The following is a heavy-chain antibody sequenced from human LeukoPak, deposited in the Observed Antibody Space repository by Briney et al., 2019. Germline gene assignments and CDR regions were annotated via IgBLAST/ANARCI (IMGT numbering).Heavy chain of an antibody. CDR1: GFTFSDYY. CDR3: VRGWSDHGFLTWFDT. J-gene: IGHJ5*02. CDR2: IDRSGSRM. D-gene: IGHD6-25*01. Sequence: EGSLRLSCAASGFTFSDYYMSWIRQAPGKGLEWVSYIDRSGSRMYYGDSVKGRFTISRDNAENSLYLQMNSLRAEDTAVYYCVRGWSDHGFLTWFDTWGQGTLVTVSS. V-gene: IGHV3-11*04.